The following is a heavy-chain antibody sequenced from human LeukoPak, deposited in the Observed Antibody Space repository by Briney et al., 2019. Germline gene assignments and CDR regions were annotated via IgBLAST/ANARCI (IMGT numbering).Heavy chain of an antibody. CDR3: ARVPRGPGCAASSWFRYYFDY. CDR1: GGSFSGYY. J-gene: IGHJ4*02. Sequence: SETLSHTCAVYGGSFSGYYWSWIRQPPGKGLEWIGEINHSGSTNYNPSLKGRVTISVDTSKNQFSLKLSSVTAADTAVYYCARVPRGPGCAASSWFRYYFDYWGQGTLVTVSS. D-gene: IGHD6-13*01. CDR2: INHSGST. V-gene: IGHV4-34*01.